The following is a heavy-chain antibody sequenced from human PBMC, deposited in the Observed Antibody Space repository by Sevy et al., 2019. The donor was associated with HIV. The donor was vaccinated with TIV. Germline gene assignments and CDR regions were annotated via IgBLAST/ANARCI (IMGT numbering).Heavy chain of an antibody. D-gene: IGHD3-10*01. CDR1: GFTVSSNY. V-gene: IGHV3-53*01. CDR2: IYSGGST. J-gene: IGHJ4*02. Sequence: GGSLRLSCAASGFTVSSNYMSWVRQAPGKGLEWVSVIYSGGSTYYADSVKGRFTISRDNSKNTLYLQMNSLRAEDTAGYYCARGITMVQGVIPSLDYWGQGTLVTVSS. CDR3: ARGITMVQGVIPSLDY.